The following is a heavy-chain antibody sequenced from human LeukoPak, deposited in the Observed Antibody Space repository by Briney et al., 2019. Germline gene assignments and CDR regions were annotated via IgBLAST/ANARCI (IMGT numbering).Heavy chain of an antibody. Sequence: KASETLSLTYTVSGGSISSYHWSWIRQPPGKGVEWIGYIYYSGSTNYNPSLKSRVTISVDTSKNQFSLKLISVTAADTAVYYCARVRIFGVVTPADAFDIWGQGTMVTLSS. CDR2: IYYSGST. CDR1: GGSISSYH. V-gene: IGHV4-59*08. J-gene: IGHJ3*02. CDR3: ARVRIFGVVTPADAFDI. D-gene: IGHD3-3*01.